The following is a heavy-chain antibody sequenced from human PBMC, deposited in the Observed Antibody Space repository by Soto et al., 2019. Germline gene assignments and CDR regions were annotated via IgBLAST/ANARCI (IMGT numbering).Heavy chain of an antibody. J-gene: IGHJ4*02. CDR3: AREWGYSGYDLPQDY. CDR2: INPNSGGT. D-gene: IGHD5-12*01. CDR1: GYTFTGYY. V-gene: IGHV1-2*02. Sequence: QVQLVQSGAEVKKPGASVKVSCKASGYTFTGYYMHWVRQAPGQGLEWMGWINPNSGGTNYAQTFQGRVTMTRDTSISTAYMELSRLRSDDTAVYYCAREWGYSGYDLPQDYWGQGTLVTVSS.